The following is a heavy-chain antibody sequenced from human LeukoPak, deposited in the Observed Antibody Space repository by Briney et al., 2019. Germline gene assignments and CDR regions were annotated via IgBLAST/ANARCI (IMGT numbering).Heavy chain of an antibody. CDR3: AGYGAYPY. J-gene: IGHJ4*02. D-gene: IGHD4-17*01. CDR1: GFAVNTYD. CDR2: FGISGTI. V-gene: IGHV3-48*01. Sequence: GGSLRLSCAASGFAVNTYDMHWVRQAPGEGPQWIAYFGISGTIYYADSVRGRFTISRDSSKNSLYLQMNGLRVDDTAIYYCAGYGAYPYWGQGTPVTVSS.